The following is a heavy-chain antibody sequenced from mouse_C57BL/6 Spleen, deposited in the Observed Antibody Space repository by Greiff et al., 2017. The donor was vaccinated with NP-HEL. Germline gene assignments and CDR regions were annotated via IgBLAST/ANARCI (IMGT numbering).Heavy chain of an antibody. V-gene: IGHV5-17*01. CDR1: GFTFSDYG. CDR3: ARNDYDYDDYAMDY. CDR2: ISSGSSTI. Sequence: EVNVVESGGGLVKPGGSLKLSCAASGFTFSDYGMHWVRQAPEKGLEWVAYISSGSSTIYYADTVKGRFTISRDNAKNTLFLQMTSLRSEDTAMYYCARNDYDYDDYAMDYWGQGTSVTVSS. D-gene: IGHD2-4*01. J-gene: IGHJ4*01.